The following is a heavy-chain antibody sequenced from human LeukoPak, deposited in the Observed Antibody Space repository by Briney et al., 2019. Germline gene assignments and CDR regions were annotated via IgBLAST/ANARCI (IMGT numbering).Heavy chain of an antibody. CDR1: DGSFSGYY. Sequence: SETLSLTCGVYDGSFSGYYWSWIRQPPGKGLEWIGEINHSGSTNYNPSLKSRVTISVDTSKNQFSLKLSSVTAADTAVYYCARQGGSMVRGVIRYDYWGQGTLVTVSS. J-gene: IGHJ4*02. CDR3: ARQGGSMVRGVIRYDY. V-gene: IGHV4-34*01. CDR2: INHSGST. D-gene: IGHD3-10*01.